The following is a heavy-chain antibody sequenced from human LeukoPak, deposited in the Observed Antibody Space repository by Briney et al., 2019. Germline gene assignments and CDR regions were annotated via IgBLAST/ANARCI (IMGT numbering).Heavy chain of an antibody. D-gene: IGHD3-22*01. Sequence: GRSLGLSCAASGFTFDDYAMHWVRQAPGKGLEWVSGISWNSGSIGYADSVKGRFTISRDNSKNTLYLQMNSLRAEDTAVYYCARVFIPYDSSGYNWFDPWGQGTLVTVSS. CDR3: ARVFIPYDSSGYNWFDP. CDR2: ISWNSGSI. V-gene: IGHV3-9*01. J-gene: IGHJ5*02. CDR1: GFTFDDYA.